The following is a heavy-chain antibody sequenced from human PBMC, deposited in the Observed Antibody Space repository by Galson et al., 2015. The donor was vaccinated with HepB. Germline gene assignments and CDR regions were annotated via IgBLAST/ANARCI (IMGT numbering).Heavy chain of an antibody. J-gene: IGHJ6*02. CDR1: GYTFTSYG. V-gene: IGHV1-18*01. D-gene: IGHD3-10*01. CDR3: ARVGYGSGSYVYYYGMDV. CDR2: ISAYNGNT. Sequence: SVKVSCKASGYTFTSYGISWVRQAPGQGLEWMGWISAYNGNTNYAQKLQGRVTMTTDTSTSTAYMELRSLRSDDTAVYYCARVGYGSGSYVYYYGMDVWGQGTTVTVSS.